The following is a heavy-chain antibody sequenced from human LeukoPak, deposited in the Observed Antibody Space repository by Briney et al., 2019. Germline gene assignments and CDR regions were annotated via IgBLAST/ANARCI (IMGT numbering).Heavy chain of an antibody. CDR3: ARARLGGIVVEPAGSEGRYWFGP. Sequence: SETLSLTCTVSGGSISSYHWSWIRQPPGKGLEWIGYIHYSGNTNYNPSLRSRVTISVDTSKNQFSLRLSSVTAADTAVYYCARARLGGIVVEPAGSEGRYWFGPWGQGTLVTVSS. J-gene: IGHJ5*02. D-gene: IGHD2-2*01. CDR2: IHYSGNT. CDR1: GGSISSYH. V-gene: IGHV4-59*01.